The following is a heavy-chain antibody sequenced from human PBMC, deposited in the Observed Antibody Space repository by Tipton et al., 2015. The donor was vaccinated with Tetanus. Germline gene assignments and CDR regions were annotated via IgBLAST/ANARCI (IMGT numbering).Heavy chain of an antibody. Sequence: SLRLSCAASRFTFDDYAMHWVRQAPGKGLEWVSGIGWNGGSIGYADSVKGRFTISRDNAKNSLYLQMNSLRAEDTAFYYCAKVSPNTSGCLDYWGQGTLVTVSS. V-gene: IGHV3-9*01. CDR1: RFTFDDYA. D-gene: IGHD6-19*01. CDR3: AKVSPNTSGCLDY. J-gene: IGHJ4*02. CDR2: IGWNGGSI.